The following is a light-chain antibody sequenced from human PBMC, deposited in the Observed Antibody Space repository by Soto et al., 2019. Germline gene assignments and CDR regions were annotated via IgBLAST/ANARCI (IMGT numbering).Light chain of an antibody. J-gene: IGKJ1*01. Sequence: EIVMTQSPATLSVSPGERSTISCRGSQSVSSNLAWYQQNPGQAPRLLIYGASSRATGIPDRFSGSGSGTDFTLTISRLEPEDFAVYYCQQYGSSPRTFGQGTKVDIK. CDR2: GAS. CDR3: QQYGSSPRT. V-gene: IGKV3-20*01. CDR1: QSVSSN.